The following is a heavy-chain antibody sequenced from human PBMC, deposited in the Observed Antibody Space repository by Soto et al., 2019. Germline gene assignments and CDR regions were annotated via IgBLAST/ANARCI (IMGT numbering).Heavy chain of an antibody. D-gene: IGHD3-10*01. V-gene: IGHV1-69*02. J-gene: IGHJ4*02. CDR3: ATSYGSGHRAFDY. CDR1: GDTFSFYT. Sequence: SVKVSCKASGDTFSFYTINWVRQAPGLGLEWVGRINPILSMSNYAQKFQGRVTMTADKSTSTAYMELRSLRFEDTAIYYCATSYGSGHRAFDYWGQGALVTVS. CDR2: INPILSMS.